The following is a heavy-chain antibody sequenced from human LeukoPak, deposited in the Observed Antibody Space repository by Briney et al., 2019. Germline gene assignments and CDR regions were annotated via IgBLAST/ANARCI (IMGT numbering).Heavy chain of an antibody. CDR1: GGSISSSNW. D-gene: IGHD4/OR15-4a*01. CDR2: IDHSGIT. CDR3: ARRVNYGGFDY. V-gene: IGHV4-4*02. Sequence: SETLSLTCAVSGGSISSSNWWSWVRQPPGKGLEWIGEIDHSGITNYNPSLKSRVTISIDSSMNQFSLRLNSVTAADTAIYYCARRVNYGGFDYWGQGTLVTVSS. J-gene: IGHJ4*02.